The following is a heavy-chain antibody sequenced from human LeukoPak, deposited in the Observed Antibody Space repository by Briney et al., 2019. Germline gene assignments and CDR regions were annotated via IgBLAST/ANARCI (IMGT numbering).Heavy chain of an antibody. CDR2: INHGGST. J-gene: IGHJ4*02. CDR3: ARLMDYDFWSGYFQYYFDC. V-gene: IGHV4-34*01. D-gene: IGHD3-3*01. CDR1: DTSFSDYY. Sequence: SETLSLTCGVDDTSFSDYYWGWIRQTPGKRLEWIGEINHGGSTNYNPSLKSRVNILLDTSKKHFSLKLSSVTAADTAVYYCARLMDYDFWSGYFQYYFDCWGQGTLVTVSS.